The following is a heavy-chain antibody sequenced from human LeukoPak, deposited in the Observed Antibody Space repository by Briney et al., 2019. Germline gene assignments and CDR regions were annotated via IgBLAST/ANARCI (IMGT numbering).Heavy chain of an antibody. CDR2: ISGSGGST. J-gene: IGHJ3*01. CDR1: GFTFSSYG. CDR3: AKAQNYYDSTGYPSGDAFDF. V-gene: IGHV3-23*01. D-gene: IGHD3-22*01. Sequence: GGSLRLSCAASGFTFSSYGMSWVRQAPGKGLEWVSAISGSGGSTYYADSVKGRFTISRDNSKNTLYLQMNSLRAEDTALYYCAKAQNYYDSTGYPSGDAFDFWGQGTMVTVSS.